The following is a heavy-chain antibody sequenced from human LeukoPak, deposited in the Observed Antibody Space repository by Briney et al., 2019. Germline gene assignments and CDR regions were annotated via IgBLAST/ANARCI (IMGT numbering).Heavy chain of an antibody. D-gene: IGHD3-22*01. Sequence: ASVKVSCKASGYTFTGYYMHWVRQAPGQGLEWMGWINPNSGGTNYAQKFQGRVTMTRDTSISTAYMELSRLRSDDTAVYYCARDPSPLFSSGYYPSDAFDIWGQGTMVTVSS. CDR2: INPNSGGT. V-gene: IGHV1-2*02. CDR3: ARDPSPLFSSGYYPSDAFDI. J-gene: IGHJ3*02. CDR1: GYTFTGYY.